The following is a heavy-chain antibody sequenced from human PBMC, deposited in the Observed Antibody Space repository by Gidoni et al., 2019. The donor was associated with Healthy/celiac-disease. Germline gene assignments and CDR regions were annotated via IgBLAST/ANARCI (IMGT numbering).Heavy chain of an antibody. CDR3: AKDGVRYCSSTSCYNYGMDV. J-gene: IGHJ6*02. D-gene: IGHD2-2*02. CDR2: ISWDGGST. Sequence: EVQLVESGGVVVQPGGSLRLSCAASGFTFADYAMHWVRQAPGKGLEWVSLISWDGGSTYYADSVKGRFTISRDNSKNSLYLQMNSLRAEDTALYYCAKDGVRYCSSTSCYNYGMDVWGQGTTVTVSS. V-gene: IGHV3-43D*03. CDR1: GFTFADYA.